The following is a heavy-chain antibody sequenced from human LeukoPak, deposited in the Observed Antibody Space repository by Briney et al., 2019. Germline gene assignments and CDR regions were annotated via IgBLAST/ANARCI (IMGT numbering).Heavy chain of an antibody. CDR2: TYPGDSDT. Sequence: GESLKISCKGSGYSFTSYWIGWVRQMPGKGLEWMGITYPGDSDTRYSPSFQGQVTISADKSISTAYLQWSSLKASDTAMYYCARHGEYSSGWYNTLFYWGQGTLVTVSS. D-gene: IGHD6-19*01. V-gene: IGHV5-51*01. J-gene: IGHJ4*02. CDR3: ARHGEYSSGWYNTLFY. CDR1: GYSFTSYW.